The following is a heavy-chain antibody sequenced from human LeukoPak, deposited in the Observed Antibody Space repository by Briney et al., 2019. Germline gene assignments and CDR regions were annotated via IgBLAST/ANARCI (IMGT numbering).Heavy chain of an antibody. V-gene: IGHV3-53*01. CDR3: ARAYGDFDAFDI. J-gene: IGHJ3*02. CDR2: IYSGGST. CDR1: GFTVSSTY. Sequence: PGGSLRLSCAASGFTVSSTYMRSVRQAPGKGLEWVSVIYSGGSTYYADSVKGRFTTSRANSKNTLYLQMNSLRAEDTAVYYCARAYGDFDAFDIWGQGTMVTVSS. D-gene: IGHD4-17*01.